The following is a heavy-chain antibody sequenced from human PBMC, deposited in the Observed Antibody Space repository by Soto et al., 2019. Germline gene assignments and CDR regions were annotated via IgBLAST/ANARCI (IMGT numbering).Heavy chain of an antibody. CDR2: ISGSGGST. V-gene: IGHV3-23*01. J-gene: IGHJ4*02. CDR3: AKDPGYSYGPRNFDY. D-gene: IGHD5-18*01. Sequence: EVQLLESGGGLVQPGGSLRLSCAASGFTFSSYAMSWVRQAPGKGVEWVSAISGSGGSTYYADSVKGRFTISRDNSKHKLYLQMNSLRAEDTAVYYCAKDPGYSYGPRNFDYWGQGSLVTVSS. CDR1: GFTFSSYA.